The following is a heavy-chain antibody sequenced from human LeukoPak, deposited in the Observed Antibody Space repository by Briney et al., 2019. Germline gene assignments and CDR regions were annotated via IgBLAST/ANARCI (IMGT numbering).Heavy chain of an antibody. D-gene: IGHD2-15*01. CDR3: ARHDGVAGNDY. V-gene: IGHV4-39*01. CDR1: GGSISSSSYY. J-gene: IGHJ4*02. Sequence: SETLSLTCTVSGGSISSSSYYWGWIRQPPGKGLEWIGSIYYSGSTYYNPSLKSRVTISVDTSKNQFSLKLSSVTAADTAVYYCARHDGVAGNDYWGQGTLVTVSS. CDR2: IYYSGST.